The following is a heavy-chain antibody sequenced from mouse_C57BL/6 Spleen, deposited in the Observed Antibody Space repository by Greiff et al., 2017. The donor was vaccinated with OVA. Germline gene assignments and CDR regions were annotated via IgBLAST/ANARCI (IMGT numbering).Heavy chain of an antibody. Sequence: QVQLQQSGPGLVQPSQSLSITCTVSGFSLTSYGVHWVRPSPGKGLAWLGVIWRGGSTDCHAAFMYRLCITKDNSKSQGFFKMNSLQADDTAIYYCAKSSSYDGYYVYYAMDYWGQGTSVTVSS. D-gene: IGHD2-3*01. CDR3: AKSSSYDGYYVYYAMDY. V-gene: IGHV2-5*01. J-gene: IGHJ4*01. CDR1: GFSLTSYG. CDR2: IWRGGST.